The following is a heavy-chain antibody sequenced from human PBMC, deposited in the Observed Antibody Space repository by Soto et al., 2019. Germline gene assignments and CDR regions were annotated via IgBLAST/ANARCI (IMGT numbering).Heavy chain of an antibody. CDR3: AIIGEGSYGCGGSCYQSYGMDV. Sequence: QVQLVQSGAEVKKPGSSVKVSCKASGGTFSSYAISWVRQAPGQGLELMGGVIAIFGTANYAQKFQGRVTITAVESTGTADMEVRSLRSEEMAFDYCAIIGEGSYGCGGSCYQSYGMDVWRQGTTFTVSS. J-gene: IGHJ6*02. CDR1: GGTFSSYA. CDR2: VIAIFGTA. D-gene: IGHD2-15*01. V-gene: IGHV1-69*01.